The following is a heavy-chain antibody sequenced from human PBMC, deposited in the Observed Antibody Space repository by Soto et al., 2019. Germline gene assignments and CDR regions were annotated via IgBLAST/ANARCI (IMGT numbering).Heavy chain of an antibody. Sequence: PSETLSLTCAVYGGSFSGYYWSWIRQPPGKGLEWIGEINHSGSTNYNPSLKSRVTISVDTSKNQFSLKLSSVTAADTAVYYCARGTRIRRYDFWSGSDWFDPWGQGTLVTVSS. J-gene: IGHJ5*02. CDR2: INHSGST. CDR3: ARGTRIRRYDFWSGSDWFDP. CDR1: GGSFSGYY. D-gene: IGHD3-3*01. V-gene: IGHV4-34*01.